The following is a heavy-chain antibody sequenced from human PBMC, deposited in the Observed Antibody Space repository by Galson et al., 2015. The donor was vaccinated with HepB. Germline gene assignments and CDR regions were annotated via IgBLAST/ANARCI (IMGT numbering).Heavy chain of an antibody. CDR1: GFIFSGSA. J-gene: IGHJ4*02. CDR3: IRLGDLSGYSSR. Sequence: SLRLSCAASGFIFSGSAIDWVRQASGKGPEWVGRIRSKANYYATLYVPLLKGRFTISRDDSKNMAYLHMRSLKTEDTAVYYCIRLGDLSGYSSRWGQGTLVTVSS. CDR2: IRSKANYYAT. V-gene: IGHV3-73*01. D-gene: IGHD2-2*01.